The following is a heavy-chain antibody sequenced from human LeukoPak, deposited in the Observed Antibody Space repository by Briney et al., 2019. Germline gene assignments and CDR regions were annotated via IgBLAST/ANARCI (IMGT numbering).Heavy chain of an antibody. CDR2: ISAYNGNT. J-gene: IGHJ6*02. CDR1: GYTFTSCG. V-gene: IGHV1-18*01. Sequence: GASVKVSCKASGYTFTSCGISWVRQAPGQGLEWMGWISAYNGNTNYAQKLQGRVTMTTDTSTSTAYMELRSLRSDDTAVYYCAREGVATTDYYYYYDMDVWGQGTTVTVSS. D-gene: IGHD5-24*01. CDR3: AREGVATTDYYYYYDMDV.